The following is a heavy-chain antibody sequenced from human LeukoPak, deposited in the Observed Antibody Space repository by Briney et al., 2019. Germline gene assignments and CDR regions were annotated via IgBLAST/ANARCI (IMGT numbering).Heavy chain of an antibody. Sequence: GGSLRLFCAASGFTVSSNYMSWVRQAPGKGLEWVSVLYSGGSTYYADSVKGRFTISRDNSKNTLYLQMNSLRVDDTAVYYCARASIAAGGYYFDYWGQGTLVTVSS. J-gene: IGHJ4*02. CDR1: GFTVSSNY. CDR3: ARASIAAGGYYFDY. D-gene: IGHD6-6*01. V-gene: IGHV3-53*01. CDR2: LYSGGST.